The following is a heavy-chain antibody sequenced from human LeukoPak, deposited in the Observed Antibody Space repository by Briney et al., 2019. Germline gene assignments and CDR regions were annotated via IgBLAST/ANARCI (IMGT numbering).Heavy chain of an antibody. J-gene: IGHJ1*01. V-gene: IGHV4-30-4*08. Sequence: SETLSLTCTVSGGSISSGDDYWSWIRQPPGKGLEWIGYIYYSGSTYYNPSLKSRVTISVDTSKNQFSLKLSSVTAADTAVYYCASFIPAAILGFQHWGQGTLVTVSS. D-gene: IGHD2-2*01. CDR2: IYYSGST. CDR3: ASFIPAAILGFQH. CDR1: GGSISSGDDY.